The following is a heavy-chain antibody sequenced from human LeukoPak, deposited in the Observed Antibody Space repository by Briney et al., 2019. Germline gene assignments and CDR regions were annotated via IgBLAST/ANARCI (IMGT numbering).Heavy chain of an antibody. V-gene: IGHV1-2*02. Sequence: ASVKVSCKASGYTFTGYYMHWVRQAPGQGLEWMGWINPNSGGTNYAQKFQGRVTMTRDTSTSTAYMELRSLRSDDTAVYYCARLFDSSGYFIYYYYMDVWGKGTTVTVSS. J-gene: IGHJ6*03. CDR2: INPNSGGT. CDR3: ARLFDSSGYFIYYYYMDV. D-gene: IGHD3-22*01. CDR1: GYTFTGYY.